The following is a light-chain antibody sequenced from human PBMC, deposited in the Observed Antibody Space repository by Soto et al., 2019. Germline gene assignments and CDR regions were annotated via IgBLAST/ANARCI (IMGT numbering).Light chain of an antibody. V-gene: IGLV2-8*01. CDR3: SSNAGSSNV. Sequence: QSVLTQPPSASGSPGQSVAISCTGTSSDVGGYNYVSWYQQHPGKAPKLMIYEVNKRPSGVPDRFSGSKSGNTASLTVSGLQAEDGADYYCSSNAGSSNVFGTGTKLTVL. J-gene: IGLJ1*01. CDR2: EVN. CDR1: SSDVGGYNY.